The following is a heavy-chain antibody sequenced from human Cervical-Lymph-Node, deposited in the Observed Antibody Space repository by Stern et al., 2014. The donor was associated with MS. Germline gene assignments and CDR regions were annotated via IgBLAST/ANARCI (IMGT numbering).Heavy chain of an antibody. Sequence: VQLVESGAEVKKPGASVKVSCKTSAYNFTNYGVTWVRRAPGQGLEWLGWISGYNGNTKYEPKCQGRGALTTDRSTKLAYMELRSLRSSDTAVYYCARAGYDVSGLSDYWGQGTLVTVSS. CDR3: ARAGYDVSGLSDY. V-gene: IGHV1-18*01. J-gene: IGHJ4*02. CDR1: AYNFTNYG. CDR2: ISGYNGNT. D-gene: IGHD5-12*01.